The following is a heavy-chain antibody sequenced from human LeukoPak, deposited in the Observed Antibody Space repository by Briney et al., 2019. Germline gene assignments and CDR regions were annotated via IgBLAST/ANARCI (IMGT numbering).Heavy chain of an antibody. V-gene: IGHV3-23*01. Sequence: GGSLRLSCAASEFTFSSYAMSWVRQAPGKGLEWVSAISGSGGSTYYADSVKGRFTISRDNSKNTLYLQMNSLRAEDTAVYYCAKDQLGFGGLFPKVFDYWGQGTLVTVSS. CDR2: ISGSGGST. D-gene: IGHD3-10*01. CDR1: EFTFSSYA. J-gene: IGHJ4*02. CDR3: AKDQLGFGGLFPKVFDY.